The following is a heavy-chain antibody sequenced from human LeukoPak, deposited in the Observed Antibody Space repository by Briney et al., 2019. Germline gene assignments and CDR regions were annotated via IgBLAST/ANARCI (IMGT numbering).Heavy chain of an antibody. D-gene: IGHD6-19*01. CDR3: ARDQWLVMGDGAFDV. J-gene: IGHJ3*01. CDR1: GFTFSSYW. Sequence: HPGGSLRLSCAASGFTFSSYWMSWVRQAPGKGLEWVANIKQDGSEKYYVDSVKGRFSISRDNAKNSLYLQMNSLRAEDTAVYYCARDQWLVMGDGAFDVWGQGTMVTVSS. V-gene: IGHV3-7*03. CDR2: IKQDGSEK.